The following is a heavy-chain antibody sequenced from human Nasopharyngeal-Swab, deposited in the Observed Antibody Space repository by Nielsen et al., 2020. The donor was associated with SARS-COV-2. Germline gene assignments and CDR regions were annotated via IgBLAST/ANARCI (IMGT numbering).Heavy chain of an antibody. D-gene: IGHD6-19*01. CDR3: ARVTGYSSGWRGFDY. CDR2: IYTSGST. J-gene: IGHJ4*02. Sequence: SETLSLTCPVSGGSISSGSYYWSWIRQPAGKGLEWIGRIYTSGSTNYNPSLKSRVTISVDTSKNQFSLKLSSVTAADTAVYYCARVTGYSSGWRGFDYWGQGTLVTVSS. V-gene: IGHV4-61*02. CDR1: GGSISSGSYY.